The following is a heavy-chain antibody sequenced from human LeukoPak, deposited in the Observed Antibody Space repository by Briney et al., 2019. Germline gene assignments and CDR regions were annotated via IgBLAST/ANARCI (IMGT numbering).Heavy chain of an antibody. CDR2: IRHDGSDK. D-gene: IGHD6-6*01. CDR1: GFTFGSYG. V-gene: IGHV3-30*02. J-gene: IGHJ6*03. CDR3: ARKKSVYRSSSSSYYYMDV. Sequence: GGSLRLSCAASGFTFGSYGVHWVRQAPGKGLEWVAFIRHDGSDKYYADSVKGRFTISRDNSKSTVYLQMNSLRAEDTAVYHCARKKSVYRSSSSSYYYMDVWGKGTTVTVSS.